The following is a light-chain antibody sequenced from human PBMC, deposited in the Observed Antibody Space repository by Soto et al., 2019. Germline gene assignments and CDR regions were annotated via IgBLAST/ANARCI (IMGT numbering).Light chain of an antibody. CDR1: TSNIGTNY. V-gene: IGLV1-47*01. J-gene: IGLJ3*02. Sequence: QSVLTQPPSASGTPGQTVTISSSGGTSNIGTNYVSWYQHLPGTAPKLLIYGNNQRPSGVPDRFSGSESGTSASLAISGLRSDDEADYYCAVWDDSLSGVVFGGGTKLTVL. CDR3: AVWDDSLSGVV. CDR2: GNN.